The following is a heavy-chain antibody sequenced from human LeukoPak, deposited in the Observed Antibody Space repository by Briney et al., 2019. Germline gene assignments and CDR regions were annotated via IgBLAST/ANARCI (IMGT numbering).Heavy chain of an antibody. CDR1: DGSISSSSYY. Sequence: PSETLSLTCTVSDGSISSSSYYWGWIRQPPGKGLEWIGSIYYSGSTYYNPSLKSRVTISVDTSKNQFSLKLSSVTAADTAVYYCARHIIRIRFFDYWGQGTLVTVSS. V-gene: IGHV4-39*01. J-gene: IGHJ4*02. D-gene: IGHD3-3*01. CDR2: IYYSGST. CDR3: ARHIIRIRFFDY.